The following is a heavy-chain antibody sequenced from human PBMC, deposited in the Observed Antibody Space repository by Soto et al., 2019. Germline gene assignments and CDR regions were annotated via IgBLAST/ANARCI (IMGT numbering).Heavy chain of an antibody. D-gene: IGHD2-15*01. Sequence: ASVKVSCKASGYTFTSYAMHWVRQAPGQRLEWMGWINAGNGNTKYSQKFQGRVTITRDTSASTAYMELSSLRSEDTAVYYCARELGYCSGGSCYGFDYWGQGTLVTVSS. CDR1: GYTFTSYA. CDR3: ARELGYCSGGSCYGFDY. V-gene: IGHV1-3*01. J-gene: IGHJ4*02. CDR2: INAGNGNT.